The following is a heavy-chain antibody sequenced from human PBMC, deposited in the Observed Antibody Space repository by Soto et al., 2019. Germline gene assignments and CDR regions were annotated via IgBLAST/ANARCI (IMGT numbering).Heavy chain of an antibody. CDR3: VRDRGHNAGYYELFAY. CDR2: ISYDGSDN. CDR1: GFTFSYYA. D-gene: IGHD3-9*01. J-gene: IGHJ4*02. Sequence: QVHLVESGGGVVQPGRSLRLSCAASGFTFSYYAMHWVRQAPGKGLEWVAVISYDGSDNSYADSVKGRFTISRDNSKNTLFLQMNSLRAEDPAVYFCVRDRGHNAGYYELFAYWGQGTLVTVSS. V-gene: IGHV3-30-3*01.